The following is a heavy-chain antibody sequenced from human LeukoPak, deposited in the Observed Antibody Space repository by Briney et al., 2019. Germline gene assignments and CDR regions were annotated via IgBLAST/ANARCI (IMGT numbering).Heavy chain of an antibody. D-gene: IGHD3-22*01. CDR1: GYTFSNYS. J-gene: IGHJ1*01. CDR2: ISTYNGNT. Sequence: ASVKVSCKASGYTFSNYSVSWVRQAPGQGLEWMGWISTYNGNTNYAQKVQGRVTMTTDTSTSTAYMELRSLGSDDTAVYYCARDSNYYDTSGYDHWGQVTLVTVSS. V-gene: IGHV1-18*01. CDR3: ARDSNYYDTSGYDH.